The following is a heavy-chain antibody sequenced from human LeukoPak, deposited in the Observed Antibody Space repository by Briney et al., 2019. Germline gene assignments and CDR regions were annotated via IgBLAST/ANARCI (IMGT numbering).Heavy chain of an antibody. Sequence: PSETLSLTCGVSSPSSASYYWSWIRQTPGKGLEWIGEVNHSGYTNMNPSLKSRVTISVDTSKNQFSLMMTSVTAADTAVYFCARMTTGHDYWGQGTLVTVSS. J-gene: IGHJ4*02. CDR1: SPSSASYY. CDR2: VNHSGYT. V-gene: IGHV4-34*01. D-gene: IGHD4-17*01. CDR3: ARMTTGHDY.